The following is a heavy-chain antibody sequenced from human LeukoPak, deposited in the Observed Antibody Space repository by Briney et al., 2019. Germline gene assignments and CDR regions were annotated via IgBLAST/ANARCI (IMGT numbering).Heavy chain of an antibody. Sequence: GGSPRLSCAASGFTFSSYEMNWVRQAPGKGLEWVSYISSSGSTIYYADSVKGRFTISRDNAKNSLYLQMNSLRAEDTAVYYCARVPNSSGWYYYYYGMDVWGQGTTVTVSS. V-gene: IGHV3-48*03. CDR2: ISSSGSTI. D-gene: IGHD6-19*01. J-gene: IGHJ6*02. CDR3: ARVPNSSGWYYYYYGMDV. CDR1: GFTFSSYE.